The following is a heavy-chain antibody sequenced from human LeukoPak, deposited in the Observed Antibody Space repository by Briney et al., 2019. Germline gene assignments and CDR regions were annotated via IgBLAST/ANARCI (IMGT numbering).Heavy chain of an antibody. J-gene: IGHJ4*02. CDR3: AREGVKWHYFDY. V-gene: IGHV4-61*02. CDR1: GGSISSGSYY. D-gene: IGHD5-12*01. Sequence: SETLSLTCTVSGGSISSGSYYWSWIRQPAGKGLEWIGRIYTSGSTNYNPSLKSRVTISVDTSKNQFSLKLSSVTAADTAVYYCAREGVKWHYFDYWGQGTLVTVSS. CDR2: IYTSGST.